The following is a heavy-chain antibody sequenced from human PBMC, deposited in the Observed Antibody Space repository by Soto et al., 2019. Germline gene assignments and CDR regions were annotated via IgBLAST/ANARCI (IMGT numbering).Heavy chain of an antibody. Sequence: SVKVSCKASGGTFSSYTISWVRQAPGQGLEWMGRIIPILGIANYAQKFQGRVTITADESTSTAYMELSSLRSEDTAVYYCARQIARGVGWFDPWGQGTLVTVSS. D-gene: IGHD2-8*02. CDR1: GGTFSSYT. V-gene: IGHV1-69*02. CDR3: ARQIARGVGWFDP. CDR2: IIPILGIA. J-gene: IGHJ5*02.